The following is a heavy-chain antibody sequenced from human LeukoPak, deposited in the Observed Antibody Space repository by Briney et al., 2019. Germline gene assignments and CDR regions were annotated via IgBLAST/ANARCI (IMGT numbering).Heavy chain of an antibody. CDR1: GYTSTSYD. V-gene: IGHV1-8*01. J-gene: IGHJ5*02. CDR3: ARGRLSRSGLRYFDWLLYL. Sequence: ASVKVSCKASGYTSTSYDINWVRQATGQGLEWMGWMNPNSGNTGYAQKFQGRVTMTRNTSISTAYMELSSLRSEDTAVYYCARGRLSRSGLRYFDWLLYLWGQGTLVTVSS. D-gene: IGHD3-9*01. CDR2: MNPNSGNT.